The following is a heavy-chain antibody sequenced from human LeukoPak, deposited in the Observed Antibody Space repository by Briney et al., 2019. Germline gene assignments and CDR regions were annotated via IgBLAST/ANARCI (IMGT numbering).Heavy chain of an antibody. V-gene: IGHV3-11*04. D-gene: IGHD3-3*01. CDR3: ARAFGRLNPFFDY. J-gene: IGHJ4*02. CDR1: GFTFSDYY. CDR2: ISSGGTTI. Sequence: GGSLRLSCAASGFTFSDYYMAWIRQAPGRGLEWVSSISSGGTTIYYADSLKGRFTVSRDNAKNSLYLQMNSLRVEDTAVYYCARAFGRLNPFFDYWGQGILVTVSS.